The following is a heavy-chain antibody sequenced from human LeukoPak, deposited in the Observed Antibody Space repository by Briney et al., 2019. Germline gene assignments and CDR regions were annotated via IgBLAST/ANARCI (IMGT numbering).Heavy chain of an antibody. V-gene: IGHV3-23*01. J-gene: IGHJ5*02. CDR1: GFTFSSYS. CDR3: AKGFAQGFDP. Sequence: GGSLRLSCAASGFTFSSYSMNWVRQAPGKGLEWVSAISGSGGSTYYADSVKGRFTISRDNSKNTLYLQMTSLRAEDTAVYYCAKGFAQGFDPWGQGTLVTVSS. CDR2: ISGSGGST.